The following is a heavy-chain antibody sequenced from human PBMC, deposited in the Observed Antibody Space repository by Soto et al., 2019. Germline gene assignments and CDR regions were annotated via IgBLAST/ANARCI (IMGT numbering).Heavy chain of an antibody. CDR1: GGSVSSGSYY. J-gene: IGHJ5*02. V-gene: IGHV4-61*01. CDR2: IYYSGST. CDR3: ARVCGGDCYSPWFDP. Sequence: SETLSLTCTVSGGSVSSGSYYWSWIRQPPGKGLEWIGYIYYSGSTNYNPSLKSRVTISVDTSKNQFSLKLSSVTAADTAVYYCARVCGGDCYSPWFDPWGQGTLVTVS. D-gene: IGHD2-21*02.